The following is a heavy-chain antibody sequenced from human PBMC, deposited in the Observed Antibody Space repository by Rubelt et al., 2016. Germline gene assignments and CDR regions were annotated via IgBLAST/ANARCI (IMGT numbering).Heavy chain of an antibody. CDR3: ARDRPEGVGSYWYFDL. J-gene: IGHJ2*01. D-gene: IGHD1-26*01. V-gene: IGHV3-23*01. Sequence: GQGLEWVSSISGTGDDSYYADSVRGRLTISRDNSKNTLYLQMSSLRAEDTAIYYCARDRPEGVGSYWYFDLWGRGTLVTVSS. CDR2: ISGTGDDS.